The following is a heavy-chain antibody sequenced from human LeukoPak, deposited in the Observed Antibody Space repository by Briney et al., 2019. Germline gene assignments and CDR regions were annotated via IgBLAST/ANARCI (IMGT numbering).Heavy chain of an antibody. D-gene: IGHD3-9*01. CDR1: GYLFSNYW. V-gene: IGHV5-51*01. CDR3: ARLDDILTGYN. J-gene: IGHJ4*02. Sequence: ESPKIPWKGSGYLFSNYWIRWVRQRPGKSLEWMGIIYPGDSDTRYSPSFQGQVTISADKSISTAYLQWSSLRASDTAMYYCARLDDILTGYNWGQGTLVTVSS. CDR2: IYPGDSDT.